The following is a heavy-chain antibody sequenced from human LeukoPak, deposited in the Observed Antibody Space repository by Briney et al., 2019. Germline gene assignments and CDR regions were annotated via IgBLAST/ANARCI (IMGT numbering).Heavy chain of an antibody. CDR1: GFTFSSYA. D-gene: IGHD2-2*02. Sequence: GGSLRLSCAASGFTFSSYAMSWVRQAPGKGPEWVSAISGSGGSTYYADSVKGRFTISRDNSKNTLYLQMNSLRAEDTAVYYCAKAVVPAAIKSWFDPWGQGTLVTVSS. CDR2: ISGSGGST. J-gene: IGHJ5*02. V-gene: IGHV3-23*01. CDR3: AKAVVPAAIKSWFDP.